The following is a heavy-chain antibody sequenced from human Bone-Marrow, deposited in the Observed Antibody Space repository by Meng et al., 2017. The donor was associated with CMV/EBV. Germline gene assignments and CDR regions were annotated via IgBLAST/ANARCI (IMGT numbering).Heavy chain of an antibody. CDR3: ARTHYDFWSGTNNWFDP. Sequence: ASVKVSCKASGYTFTSYGISWVRQAPGQGLEWMGWISAYNGNTNYAQKLQGRVTMTRDTSTSTVYMELSSLRSEDTAVYYCARTHYDFWSGTNNWFDPWGQGTLATVSS. V-gene: IGHV1-18*01. D-gene: IGHD3-3*01. CDR2: ISAYNGNT. CDR1: GYTFTSYG. J-gene: IGHJ5*02.